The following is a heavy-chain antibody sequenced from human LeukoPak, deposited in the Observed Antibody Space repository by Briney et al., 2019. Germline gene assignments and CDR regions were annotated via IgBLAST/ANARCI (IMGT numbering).Heavy chain of an antibody. J-gene: IGHJ4*02. Sequence: ASVKVSCKASGGTFISYAISWVRQAPGQGREGMGGIIPNFGKANYAQKFQGRVTITTDESTSTAYMELSSLRSEDTAVYYCARATIPVYYFDYWGQGTLVTVSS. CDR2: IIPNFGKA. CDR3: ARATIPVYYFDY. CDR1: GGTFISYA. D-gene: IGHD5-24*01. V-gene: IGHV1-69*05.